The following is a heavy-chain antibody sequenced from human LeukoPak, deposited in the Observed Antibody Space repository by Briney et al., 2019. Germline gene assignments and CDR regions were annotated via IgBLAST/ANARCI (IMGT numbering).Heavy chain of an antibody. CDR1: GFTFANYA. CDR2: ISSTGGST. Sequence: GGSLRLSCAASGFTFANYAMSWVRQAPRKGLGWVSTISSTGGSTYYADSVKGRFTISRDNSKNTLYLQMNSLRVEDTAIYYCAKDPSPYCGGDCYFDCWGQGTLVTVSS. V-gene: IGHV3-23*01. CDR3: AKDPSPYCGGDCYFDC. J-gene: IGHJ4*02. D-gene: IGHD2-21*02.